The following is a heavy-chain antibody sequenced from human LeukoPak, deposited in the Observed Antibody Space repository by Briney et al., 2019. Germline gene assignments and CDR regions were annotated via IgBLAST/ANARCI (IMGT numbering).Heavy chain of an antibody. J-gene: IGHJ6*04. CDR2: INHSGST. CDR1: GGSFSGYY. Sequence: PSETLSLTCAVYGGSFSGYYWSWIRQPPGQGLEWIGEINHSGSTNYNPSLKSRVTISVDTSKNQFSLKLSSVTAADTAVYYCARSSRGGYSYGYYYGMDVWGKGTTVTVSS. V-gene: IGHV4-34*01. D-gene: IGHD5-18*01. CDR3: ARSSRGGYSYGYYYGMDV.